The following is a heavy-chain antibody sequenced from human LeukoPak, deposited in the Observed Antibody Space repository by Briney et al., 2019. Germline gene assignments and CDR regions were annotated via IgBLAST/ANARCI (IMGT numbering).Heavy chain of an antibody. CDR1: GYTFTGYY. CDR3: ARETSYYDSSGYYGDY. Sequence: ASVKVSCKASGYTFTGYYMHWVRQAPGQGLEWMGWINPNSGGTNYAQKFQGRVTMTRDTSISTAYMELSRLRSDDTAVYYCARETSYYDSSGYYGDYWGQGTLVTVSS. J-gene: IGHJ4*02. V-gene: IGHV1-2*02. D-gene: IGHD3-22*01. CDR2: INPNSGGT.